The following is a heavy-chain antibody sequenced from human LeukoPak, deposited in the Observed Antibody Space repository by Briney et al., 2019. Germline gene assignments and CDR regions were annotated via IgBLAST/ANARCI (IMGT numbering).Heavy chain of an antibody. Sequence: GGSPRLSCAASGFTFSSYSMNWVRQAPGKGLEWVSSISSSGSYIYYADSVKGRFTISRDNAKNSLYLQMNSLRAEDTAVYYCAREWAYDILTGYYNYYYGMDVWGQGTTVTVSS. CDR1: GFTFSSYS. V-gene: IGHV3-21*01. J-gene: IGHJ6*02. CDR2: ISSSGSYI. D-gene: IGHD3-9*01. CDR3: AREWAYDILTGYYNYYYGMDV.